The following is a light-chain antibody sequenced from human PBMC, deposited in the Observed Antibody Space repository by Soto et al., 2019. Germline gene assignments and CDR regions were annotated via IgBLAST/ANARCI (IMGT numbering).Light chain of an antibody. CDR3: CSYAGSRGVV. Sequence: QSALTQPASVSGSPGQSITISCTGTSSDVGSYNLVSWYQQHPGKAPKLMIYEGSKRPLGVSNRFSGSKSGNTASLTISGLQAEDQDDYYCCSYAGSRGVVFGGGTKPTVL. J-gene: IGLJ2*01. CDR1: SSDVGSYNL. V-gene: IGLV2-23*01. CDR2: EGS.